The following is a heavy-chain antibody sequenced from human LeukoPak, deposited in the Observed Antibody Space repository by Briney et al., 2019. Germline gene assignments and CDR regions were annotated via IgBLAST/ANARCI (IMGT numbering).Heavy chain of an antibody. V-gene: IGHV3-48*03. CDR3: ARDPGSPVDTATVYRGRDY. Sequence: PGGSLRLSCAASGFTFSSYEMNWVRQAPGKGLEWVSDISRSGSTIYYADSVKGRFTISRDNAKNSLYLQMNSLRAEVTAVYYCARDPGSPVDTATVYRGRDYWGQGTLVTVSS. D-gene: IGHD5-18*01. CDR1: GFTFSSYE. CDR2: ISRSGSTI. J-gene: IGHJ4*02.